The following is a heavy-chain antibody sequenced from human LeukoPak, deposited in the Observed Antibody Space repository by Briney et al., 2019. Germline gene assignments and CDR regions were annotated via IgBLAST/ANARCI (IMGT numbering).Heavy chain of an antibody. CDR1: GFTFSSYL. Sequence: RPGGSLRLSCAASGFTFSSYLMTWVRQAPGEGLEWVANIKQDGSEKYYVDSVKGRFTISRDNAKNSLYLQMSSLRVEDTAVYYCARDGGGFDYWGQGTLVTVSS. D-gene: IGHD3-16*01. V-gene: IGHV3-7*05. CDR2: IKQDGSEK. J-gene: IGHJ4*02. CDR3: ARDGGGFDY.